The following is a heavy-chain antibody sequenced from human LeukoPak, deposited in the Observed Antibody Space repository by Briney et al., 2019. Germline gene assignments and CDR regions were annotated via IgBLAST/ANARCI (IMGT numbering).Heavy chain of an antibody. CDR2: IYHSGST. CDR1: GYSISSGYY. D-gene: IGHD3-22*01. Sequence: PSETLSLTCTVSGYSISSGYYWGWIRQPPGKGLEWIGSIYHSGSTYYNPSLKSRVTISVDTSKNQFSLKLSSVTAADTAVYYCARDPAYYYDSSGYGWGQGTLVTVSS. CDR3: ARDPAYYYDSSGYG. V-gene: IGHV4-38-2*02. J-gene: IGHJ4*02.